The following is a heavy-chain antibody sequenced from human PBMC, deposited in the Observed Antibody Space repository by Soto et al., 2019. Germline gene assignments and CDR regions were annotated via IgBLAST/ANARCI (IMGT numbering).Heavy chain of an antibody. J-gene: IGHJ4*01. CDR1: GYSLSRGSY. Sequence: SETLSLPCAVSGYSLSRGSYWGWIRQPPGKGPEWIASIYHGGTTFYNPSLKSRVTLSVDTSKNHYSLKLRSVTAADTAVYYCAMVHVMVVVGSTFDYWGPGILVTVSS. CDR2: IYHGGTT. CDR3: AMVHVMVVVGSTFDY. V-gene: IGHV4-38-2*01. D-gene: IGHD2-2*01.